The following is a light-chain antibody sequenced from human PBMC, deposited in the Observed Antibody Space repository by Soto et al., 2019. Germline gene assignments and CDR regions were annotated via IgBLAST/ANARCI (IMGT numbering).Light chain of an antibody. J-gene: IGKJ1*01. CDR1: QGISTW. Sequence: DIQMTQSPYTLSASVGDRVTITCRASQGISTWLAWYLQKPGTAPKLLIYDASSLESGVPSRFSGSGSGTEFTLAISSLQPDDYATYYCQQYSSYSRTFGQGTKVEIK. CDR3: QQYSSYSRT. CDR2: DAS. V-gene: IGKV1-5*01.